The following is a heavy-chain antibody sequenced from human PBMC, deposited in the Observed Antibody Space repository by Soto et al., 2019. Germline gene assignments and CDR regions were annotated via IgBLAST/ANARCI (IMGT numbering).Heavy chain of an antibody. CDR3: ARHHTPASYGYGY. V-gene: IGHV3-21*01. CDR1: GFTFSSYS. Sequence: EVQLVESGGGLVKPGGSLRLSCAASGFTFSSYSMNWVRQAPGKGLAWVSSISSSSSYIYYADSVKGRFTISRDNAKNSLYLQMNSLRAEDTAVYYCARHHTPASYGYGYWGQGTLVTVSS. D-gene: IGHD5-18*01. J-gene: IGHJ4*02. CDR2: ISSSSSYI.